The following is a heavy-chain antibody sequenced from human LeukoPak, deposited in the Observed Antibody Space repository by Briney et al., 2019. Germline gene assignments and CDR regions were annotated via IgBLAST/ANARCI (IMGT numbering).Heavy chain of an antibody. D-gene: IGHD3-10*01. Sequence: GESLKNSCKGSGYSFTSYWIGWVRQMPGKGLEWMGIIYPGDSDTRYSPSFQGQVTISADKSISTAYLQWSSLKASDTAMYYCARTKDYYGSGSYYNMPDYWGQGTLVTVSS. CDR1: GYSFTSYW. CDR2: IYPGDSDT. CDR3: ARTKDYYGSGSYYNMPDY. J-gene: IGHJ4*02. V-gene: IGHV5-51*01.